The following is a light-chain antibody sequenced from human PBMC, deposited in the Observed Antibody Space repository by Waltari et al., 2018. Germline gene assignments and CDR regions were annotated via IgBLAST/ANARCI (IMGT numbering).Light chain of an antibody. V-gene: IGLV3-21*04. CDR2: YDA. Sequence: SYVLTQPPSVSVAPGKTADITCGGDNIGTKNVHWYQQKPGQAPVLVIYYDADRPSGTPERFSGSNSGNTATLTIRRVDAGDEADYYCQVWDSRSEVVFGGGTRLTVL. CDR3: QVWDSRSEVV. CDR1: NIGTKN. J-gene: IGLJ2*01.